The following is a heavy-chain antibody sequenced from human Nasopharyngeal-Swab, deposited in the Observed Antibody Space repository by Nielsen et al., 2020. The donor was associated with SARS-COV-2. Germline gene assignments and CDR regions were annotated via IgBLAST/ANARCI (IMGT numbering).Heavy chain of an antibody. CDR1: GFTFSSYW. V-gene: IGHV3-7*01. CDR2: IKRDGSEK. CDR3: ARDLAGSDY. J-gene: IGHJ4*02. D-gene: IGHD6-13*01. Sequence: GGSLRLSCAASGFTFSSYWMSWVRQAPGKGLEWVANIKRDGSEKYYADSVKGRFTVSRDNAKSSLYLQMNSLRADDTAVYYCARDLAGSDYWGQGTLVTVSS.